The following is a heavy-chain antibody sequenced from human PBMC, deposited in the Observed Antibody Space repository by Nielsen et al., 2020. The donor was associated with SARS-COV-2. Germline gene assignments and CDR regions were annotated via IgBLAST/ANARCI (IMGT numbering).Heavy chain of an antibody. D-gene: IGHD3-3*01. CDR2: ISYDGSNK. CDR3: ARVAYYDFWSGYYSGGDPFYGMDV. CDR1: GFTFSSYA. J-gene: IGHJ6*02. Sequence: GESLKISCAASGFTFSSYAMHWVRQAPGKGLEWVAVISYDGSNKYYADSVKGRFTISRDNSKNTLYLQMNSLRAEDTAVYYCARVAYYDFWSGYYSGGDPFYGMDVWGQGTTVTVSS. V-gene: IGHV3-30*04.